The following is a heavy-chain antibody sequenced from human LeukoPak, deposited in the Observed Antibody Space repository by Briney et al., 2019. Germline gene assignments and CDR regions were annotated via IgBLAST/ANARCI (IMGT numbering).Heavy chain of an antibody. CDR3: GRAFPPLRTSAAGDF. J-gene: IGHJ4*02. CDR1: GFSFSDYD. CDR2: ISGGSSHR. V-gene: IGHV3-21*06. Sequence: GGSLTLSCTASGFSFSDYDMNWVRQAPGKGLEWVSSISGGSSHRYFAESAKGRFTISRDNAKNSLYLQMNSLRAEDTAIYYCGRAFPPLRTSAAGDFWGQGTLFTVPS. D-gene: IGHD6-25*01.